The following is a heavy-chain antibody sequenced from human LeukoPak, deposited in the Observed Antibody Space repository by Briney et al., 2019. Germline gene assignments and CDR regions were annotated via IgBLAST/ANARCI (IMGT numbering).Heavy chain of an antibody. J-gene: IGHJ3*02. CDR2: ISSSSSYI. Sequence: GGSLRLSCAASGFTFSSYSMNWVRQAPGKGLEWVSSISSSSSYIYYADSVKGRFTISRDNAKNSLYLQMNSLRAEDTAVYYWARLGAGYCGGGSCDGAFDIWGQGTMVTVSS. CDR3: ARLGAGYCGGGSCDGAFDI. CDR1: GFTFSSYS. D-gene: IGHD2-15*01. V-gene: IGHV3-21*01.